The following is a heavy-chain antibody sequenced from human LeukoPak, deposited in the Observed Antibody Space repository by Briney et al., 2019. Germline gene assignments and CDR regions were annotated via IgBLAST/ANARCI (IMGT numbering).Heavy chain of an antibody. Sequence: GESLKISCKGSGYSFTSYWIVWVRQMPGKGLEWMGIIYTGDSDTRYSPSFQGQVTISADKTISTAYLQWSSLEASDTAMYYCARGSGSYHTAYMNWGQGTLVTVSS. D-gene: IGHD1-26*01. J-gene: IGHJ4*02. CDR3: ARGSGSYHTAYMN. V-gene: IGHV5-51*01. CDR1: GYSFTSYW. CDR2: IYTGDSDT.